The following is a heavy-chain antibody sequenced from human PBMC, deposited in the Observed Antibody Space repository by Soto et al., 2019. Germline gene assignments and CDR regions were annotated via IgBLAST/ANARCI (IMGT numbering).Heavy chain of an antibody. CDR3: AKMGGGGDYLNWFDP. CDR1: GFTFSSYA. Sequence: GGSLRLSCAASGFTFSSYAMSWVRQAPGKGLEWVSAISGSGGSTYYAHSVKGRFTITRDNSNNTLYLQMNSLRAEDTAVYYCAKMGGGGDYLNWFDPWGQGTLVTVSS. V-gene: IGHV3-23*01. D-gene: IGHD2-21*02. J-gene: IGHJ5*02. CDR2: ISGSGGST.